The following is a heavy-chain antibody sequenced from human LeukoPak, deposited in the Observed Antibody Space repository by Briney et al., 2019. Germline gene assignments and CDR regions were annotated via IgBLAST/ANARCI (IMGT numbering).Heavy chain of an antibody. CDR2: IYSSGST. J-gene: IGHJ4*02. Sequence: SETLSLTCTVSGGSISNYYWSWIRQPAGKGLEWIGGIYSSGSTDYNPSLKSRVTMSVDTSKNQFSLKLSSVTAADTAVYYCARGPPPDFDYWGQGTLVTVSS. CDR1: GGSISNYY. V-gene: IGHV4-4*07. CDR3: ARGPPPDFDY.